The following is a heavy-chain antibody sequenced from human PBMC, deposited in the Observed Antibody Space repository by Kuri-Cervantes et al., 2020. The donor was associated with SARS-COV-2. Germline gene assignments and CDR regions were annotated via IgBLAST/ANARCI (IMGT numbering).Heavy chain of an antibody. D-gene: IGHD2-2*01. J-gene: IGHJ5*02. Sequence: GGSLRLSCAASGFTFSSYAMSWVRQAPGKGLEWVSAISGSGGSTYYADSVKGRFTISRDNSKNTLYLQMNSLRAEDTAVYYCAKDPGPHIVVVPAAISWGQGTLVTVSS. V-gene: IGHV3-23*01. CDR3: AKDPGPHIVVVPAAIS. CDR2: ISGSGGST. CDR1: GFTFSSYA.